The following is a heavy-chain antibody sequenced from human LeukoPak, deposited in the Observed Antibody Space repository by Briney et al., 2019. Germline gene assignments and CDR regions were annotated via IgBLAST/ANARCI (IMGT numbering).Heavy chain of an antibody. J-gene: IGHJ4*02. CDR2: ISLSGGST. Sequence: GASVKVSCKAFGYTFTGYWMHWVRQAPGRGPEWMGVISLSGGSTIYAQKFKGRVTLTRDMSTSTDYLELSSLRSEDTAVYYCARVKRKTTVTTPTGYWGQGTLVTVSS. CDR1: GYTFTGYW. CDR3: ARVKRKTTVTTPTGY. V-gene: IGHV1-46*01. D-gene: IGHD4-17*01.